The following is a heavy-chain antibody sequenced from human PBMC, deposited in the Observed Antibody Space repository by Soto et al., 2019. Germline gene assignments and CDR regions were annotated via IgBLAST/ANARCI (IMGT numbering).Heavy chain of an antibody. J-gene: IGHJ4*02. CDR1: GYTFASYA. CDR2: ISAYNGNT. CDR3: ARDPPPPDY. V-gene: IGHV1-18*01. Sequence: QVQLVQSGAEVKKPGASVKVSCKASGYTFASYAISWMRQAPGQGLEWMGWISAYNGNTNYAQKLQGRVPMTTDTSTNRASMEQRSLRSEDTAVYYCARDPPPPDYGGQGARVTVSS.